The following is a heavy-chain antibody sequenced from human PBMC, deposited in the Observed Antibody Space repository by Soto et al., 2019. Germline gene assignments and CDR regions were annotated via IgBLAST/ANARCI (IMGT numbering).Heavy chain of an antibody. J-gene: IGHJ4*02. CDR1: GGTFSSYA. CDR3: ATGELGQYFDY. D-gene: IGHD7-27*01. Sequence: GXSVKVSCNASGGTFSSYASRLVRQAPGQGLEWMGGIIPIFGTANYAQKLQGRVTITADKSTSTAYMELSSLRSEDTAVYYCATGELGQYFDYWGQGTLVTVSS. CDR2: IIPIFGTA. V-gene: IGHV1-69*06.